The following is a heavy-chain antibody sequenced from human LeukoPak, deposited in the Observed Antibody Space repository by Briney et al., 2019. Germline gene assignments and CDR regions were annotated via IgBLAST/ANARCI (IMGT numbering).Heavy chain of an antibody. Sequence: PSETLSLTHTVHGRYIHSHHWSWLRQPPGKGLDCLGYIYYTGSTNYNPSLKSRVTISVDTSKNQFSLKLSSVTTADMTVYYCATDTASNWFDPWGQGTLVTVSS. V-gene: IGHV4-59*11. J-gene: IGHJ5*02. CDR2: IYYTGST. CDR3: ATDTASNWFDP. CDR1: GRYIHSHH. D-gene: IGHD2-21*02.